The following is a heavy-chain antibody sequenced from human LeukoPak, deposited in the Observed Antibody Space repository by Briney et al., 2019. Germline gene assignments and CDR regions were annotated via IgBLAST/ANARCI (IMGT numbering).Heavy chain of an antibody. CDR1: GYTFTSYV. J-gene: IGHJ3*02. D-gene: IGHD3-9*01. V-gene: IGHV7-4-1*02. Sequence: ASVKVSCKASGYTFTSYVMNWVRQAPGQGLEWMGWINTNTGNPTYAQGFTGRFVFSLDTSVSTAYLQISSLKAEDTAVYYCARELDDILTGYDDAFDIWGQGTMVTVSS. CDR3: ARELDDILTGYDDAFDI. CDR2: INTNTGNP.